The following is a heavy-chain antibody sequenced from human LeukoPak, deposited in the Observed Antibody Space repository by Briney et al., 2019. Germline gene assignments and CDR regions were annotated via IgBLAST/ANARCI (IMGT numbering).Heavy chain of an antibody. V-gene: IGHV4-39*01. J-gene: IGHJ4*02. CDR2: IYYSGST. D-gene: IGHD4/OR15-4a*01. CDR1: GGSISSSSYY. Sequence: SETLSLTCTVSGGSISSSSYYWGWIRQPPGKGLEWIGSIYYSGSTYYNPSLKSRLTISVDTSKNQFSLKLSSVTAADTAVYYCATTRPNYYFDYWGQGTLVTVSS. CDR3: ATTRPNYYFDY.